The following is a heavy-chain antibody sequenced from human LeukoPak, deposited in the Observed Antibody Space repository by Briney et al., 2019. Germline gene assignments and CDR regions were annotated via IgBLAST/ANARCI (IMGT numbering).Heavy chain of an antibody. CDR2: ISGSGGNT. Sequence: GGSLRLSCAASGFTFSSYGMSWVRQAPGKGLEWVSAISGSGGNTYYADSVKGRFTISRDNSKNTLYLQMNSLRAEDTAVYYCAKAHEDYYDSSGYQAPFDYWGQGTLVTVSS. V-gene: IGHV3-23*01. CDR3: AKAHEDYYDSSGYQAPFDY. CDR1: GFTFSSYG. D-gene: IGHD3-22*01. J-gene: IGHJ4*02.